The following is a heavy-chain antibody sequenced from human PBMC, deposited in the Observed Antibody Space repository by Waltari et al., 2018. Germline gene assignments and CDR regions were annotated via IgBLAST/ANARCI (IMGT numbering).Heavy chain of an antibody. CDR2: IYDSGRT. J-gene: IGHJ6*02. Sequence: QVQMQESGPGLVKPSETLSLTCTVSGGSISSHYWSWIRLPPGKGLEWIGYIYDSGRTNYNPSLKSRVTISVDTSKNQFSLKLSSVTAADTAVYDCARARTSGGMDVWGQGTTVTVSS. D-gene: IGHD3-10*01. CDR3: ARARTSGGMDV. CDR1: GGSISSHY. V-gene: IGHV4-59*11.